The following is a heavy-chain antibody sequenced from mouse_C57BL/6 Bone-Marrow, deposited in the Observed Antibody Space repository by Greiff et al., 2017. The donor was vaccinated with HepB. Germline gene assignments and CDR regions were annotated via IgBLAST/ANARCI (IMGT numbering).Heavy chain of an antibody. CDR1: GFNIKDDY. CDR3: TTGGPLGY. J-gene: IGHJ2*01. Sequence: EVKLVESGAELVRPGASVKLSCTASGFNIKDDYMHWVKQRPEQGLEWIGWIDPENGDTEYASKFQGKATITADTSSNTAYLQLSSLTSEDTAVYYCTTGGPLGYWGQGTTLTVSS. V-gene: IGHV14-4*01. CDR2: IDPENGDT.